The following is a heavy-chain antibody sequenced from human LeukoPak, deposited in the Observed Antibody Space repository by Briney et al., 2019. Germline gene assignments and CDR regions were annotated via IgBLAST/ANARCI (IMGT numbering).Heavy chain of an antibody. Sequence: PSETLSLTCGVSSGSLSGCYWRWIRQPPGGGLEWLGEITHSGSANYNPSLKSRVTISGDTSKKQFSLNLTSVTAADTGIYYCARGVDLWGRGTPVTVSA. V-gene: IGHV4-34*01. CDR2: ITHSGSA. CDR3: ARGVDL. J-gene: IGHJ2*01. CDR1: SGSLSGCY.